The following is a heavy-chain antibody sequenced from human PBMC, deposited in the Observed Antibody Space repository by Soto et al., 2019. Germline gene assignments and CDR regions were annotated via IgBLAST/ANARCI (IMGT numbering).Heavy chain of an antibody. Sequence: ASVKVSCKASGYSLNKYDINWVRQAPGQGLEWMGWVNPNSGDTDFAQKLQGRITMTRNTSINTVYMELRSLRSDDTAVYFCSDTGGAWGQGTLVTVSS. CDR3: SDTGGA. V-gene: IGHV1-8*01. CDR2: VNPNSGDT. CDR1: GYSLNKYD. D-gene: IGHD2-8*02. J-gene: IGHJ1*01.